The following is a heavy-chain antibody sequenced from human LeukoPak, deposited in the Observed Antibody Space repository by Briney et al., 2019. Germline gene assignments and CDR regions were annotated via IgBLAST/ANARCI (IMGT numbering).Heavy chain of an antibody. CDR3: ARDNGYSYGYSYYYYGMDA. CDR2: ISYDGSNK. CDR1: GFTFSSYA. Sequence: GGSLRLSCAASGFTFSSYAMHWVRQAPGKGLEWVAVISYDGSNKYYADSVKGRFTISRDNSKNTLYLQMNSLRAEDTAVYYCARDNGYSYGYSYYYYGMDAWGQGTTVTVSS. V-gene: IGHV3-30-3*01. J-gene: IGHJ6*02. D-gene: IGHD5-18*01.